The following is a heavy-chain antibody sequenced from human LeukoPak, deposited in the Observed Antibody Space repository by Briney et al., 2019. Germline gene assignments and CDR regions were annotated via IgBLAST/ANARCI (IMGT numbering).Heavy chain of an antibody. V-gene: IGHV3-48*03. CDR3: ARDKCSGSYCTDFDY. Sequence: GSLRLSCAASGFTFSSYEMNWVRQAPGKGLEWVSYISSSGSTIYYADSVKGRFTISRDNAKNSLYLQMNSLRAEDTAVYYCARDKCSGSYCTDFDYWGQGTLVTVSS. CDR1: GFTFSSYE. D-gene: IGHD1-26*01. CDR2: ISSSGSTI. J-gene: IGHJ4*02.